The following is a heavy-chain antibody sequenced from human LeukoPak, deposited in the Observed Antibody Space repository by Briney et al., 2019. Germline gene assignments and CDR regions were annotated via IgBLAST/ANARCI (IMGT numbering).Heavy chain of an antibody. CDR2: INPNSGGT. J-gene: IGHJ6*03. CDR3: ARDGGRDLNYYMDV. D-gene: IGHD3-3*01. V-gene: IGHV1-2*02. Sequence: ASVKVSCKASGYTFTGYYMHWVRQAPGQGLGWMGWINPNSGGTNYAQKFQGRVTMTRDTSISTAYMELSRLRSDDTAVYYCARDGGRDLNYYMDVWGKGTTVTVSS. CDR1: GYTFTGYY.